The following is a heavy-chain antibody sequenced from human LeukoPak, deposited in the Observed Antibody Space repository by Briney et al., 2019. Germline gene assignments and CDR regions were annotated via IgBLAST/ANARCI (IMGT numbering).Heavy chain of an antibody. Sequence: GGSLRLSCAASGFTFSSYAMSWVRQAPGKGLEWVSAISGSGGSTYYADSVKGRFTITRDNSKNTLYLQMNSLRAEDTAVYYCAKDQGSGSYASDYWGQGTLVTVSS. J-gene: IGHJ4*02. CDR3: AKDQGSGSYASDY. CDR1: GFTFSSYA. V-gene: IGHV3-23*01. D-gene: IGHD3-10*01. CDR2: ISGSGGST.